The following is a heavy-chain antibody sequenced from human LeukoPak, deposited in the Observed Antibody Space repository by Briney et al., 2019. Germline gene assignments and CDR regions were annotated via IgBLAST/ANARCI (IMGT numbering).Heavy chain of an antibody. CDR1: GFTFSSYA. Sequence: PGGSLRLSCAASGFTFSSYAMHWVRQAPGKGLEWVAVISYDGSNKYYADSVKGRFTISRDNSKNTLYLQMNSLRAEDTAVYYCAKEGTRGTTPGDYFDYWGQGTLVTVSS. J-gene: IGHJ4*02. CDR3: AKEGTRGTTPGDYFDY. D-gene: IGHD2-2*01. V-gene: IGHV3-30*04. CDR2: ISYDGSNK.